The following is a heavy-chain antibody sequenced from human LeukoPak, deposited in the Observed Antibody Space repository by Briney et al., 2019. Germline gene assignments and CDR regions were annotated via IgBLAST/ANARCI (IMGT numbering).Heavy chain of an antibody. CDR1: GYSISSGYY. V-gene: IGHV4-38-2*02. CDR2: IYHSWST. Sequence: SETLSLTCTVSGYSISSGYYWGWIRQPPGKGLEWIGSIYHSWSTYYNPSLKSRFTISVDMSKNQFSLKLSSVTAADTAVYYCARDYGSPFWSGRYYYYYYYMDVWGKGTTVTVSS. D-gene: IGHD3-3*01. J-gene: IGHJ6*03. CDR3: ARDYGSPFWSGRYYYYYYYMDV.